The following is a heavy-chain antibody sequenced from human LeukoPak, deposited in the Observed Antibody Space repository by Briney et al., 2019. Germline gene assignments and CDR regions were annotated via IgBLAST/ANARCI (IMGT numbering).Heavy chain of an antibody. CDR1: GFTFSSYS. CDR2: ISSSSSTI. J-gene: IGHJ4*02. CDR3: AGVVRYDSSDPSLDY. V-gene: IGHV3-48*04. D-gene: IGHD3-22*01. Sequence: GGSLRLSCAASGFTFSSYSMNWVRQAPGKGLEWVSYISSSSSTIYYADSVKGRFTISRDNAKNSLFLRMNSLRAEDTAVYYWAGVVRYDSSDPSLDYWGQGTLVTVSS.